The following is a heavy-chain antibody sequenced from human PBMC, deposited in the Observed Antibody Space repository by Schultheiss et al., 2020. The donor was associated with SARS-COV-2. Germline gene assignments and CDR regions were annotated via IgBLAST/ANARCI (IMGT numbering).Heavy chain of an antibody. D-gene: IGHD3-22*01. Sequence: SQTLSLTCTVSGGSISSYYWSWIRQPAGKGLEWIGRIYTSGSTNYNPSLKSRVTMSVDTSKNQFSLKLSSVTAADTAVYYCARGFHYDSSGGFDYWGQGTLVTVSS. CDR3: ARGFHYDSSGGFDY. CDR1: GGSISSYY. J-gene: IGHJ4*02. CDR2: IYTSGST. V-gene: IGHV4-4*07.